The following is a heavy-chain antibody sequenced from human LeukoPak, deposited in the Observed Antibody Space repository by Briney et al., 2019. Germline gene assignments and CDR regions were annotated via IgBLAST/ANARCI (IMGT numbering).Heavy chain of an antibody. CDR3: ARSQVGATFIDY. J-gene: IGHJ4*02. CDR2: IYYSGST. CDR1: GGSISSYY. D-gene: IGHD1-26*01. V-gene: IGHV4-59*08. Sequence: SETLSLTCTVSGGSISSYYWSWIRQPPGKGLEWIGYIYYSGSTKYNPSLKSQVTISVDTSKKQFYLKLSSVTAADTAVYYCARSQVGATFIDYWGQGTLVTVSS.